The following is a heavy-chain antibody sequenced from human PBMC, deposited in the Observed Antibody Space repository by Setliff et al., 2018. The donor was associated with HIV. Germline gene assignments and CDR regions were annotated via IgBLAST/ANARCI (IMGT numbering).Heavy chain of an antibody. V-gene: IGHV4-38-2*01. CDR1: GFSISRSYY. J-gene: IGHJ4*02. D-gene: IGHD3-10*01. CDR3: ARQGLTMNRGVPAPILYYFDY. Sequence: SETLSLTCAVSGFSISRSYYWAWIRQPPGKGLEWIASVYHRGTTYNNPSLKSRVTFSADPSKNQFSLNLNSVTAKDTAIYYCARQGLTMNRGVPAPILYYFDYWGQGILVTVSS. CDR2: VYHRGTT.